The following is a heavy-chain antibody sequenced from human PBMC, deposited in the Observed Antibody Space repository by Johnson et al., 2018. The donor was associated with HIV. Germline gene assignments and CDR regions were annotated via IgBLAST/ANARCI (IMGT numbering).Heavy chain of an antibody. V-gene: IGHV3-30-3*01. CDR1: GFTFSSYA. J-gene: IGHJ3*02. Sequence: QVQLVESGGGVVQPGMSLRLSCAASGFTFSSYAIHWVRQAPDKGLEWVAIMSYDGNNKYYADSVKDRFTISRDNSKNTLYLQMNSLRPEDTAVYYCARDNREWQTGTKGDAFDIWGQGTMVTVSS. CDR3: ARDNREWQTGTKGDAFDI. D-gene: IGHD1-7*01. CDR2: MSYDGNNK.